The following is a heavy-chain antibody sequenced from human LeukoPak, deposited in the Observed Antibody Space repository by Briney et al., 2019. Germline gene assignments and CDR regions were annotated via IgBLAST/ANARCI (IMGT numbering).Heavy chain of an antibody. V-gene: IGHV1-2*06. CDR2: INPNSGGT. D-gene: IGHD5-12*01. J-gene: IGHJ4*02. CDR1: GYTFTGYY. CDR3: AREKGVATIQVVELDY. Sequence: ASVKVSCKASGYTFTGYYMHWVRQAPGQGLEWMGRINPNSGGTNYAQKFQGRVTMTRDTSISTAYMELSRLRSDDTAVYYCAREKGVATIQVVELDYWGQGTLVTVSS.